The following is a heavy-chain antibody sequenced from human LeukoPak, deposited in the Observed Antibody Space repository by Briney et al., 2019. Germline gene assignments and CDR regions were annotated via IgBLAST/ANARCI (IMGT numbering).Heavy chain of an antibody. Sequence: ASVKVSCKASGYTLTGYYMHWVRQAPGQGLEWMGWINPNSGGTNYAQKFQGRVTMTRDTSISTAYMELSRLRSDDTAVYYCARAFPVARAYFDYWGQGTLVTVSS. J-gene: IGHJ4*02. CDR2: INPNSGGT. CDR3: ARAFPVARAYFDY. CDR1: GYTLTGYY. D-gene: IGHD6-19*01. V-gene: IGHV1-2*02.